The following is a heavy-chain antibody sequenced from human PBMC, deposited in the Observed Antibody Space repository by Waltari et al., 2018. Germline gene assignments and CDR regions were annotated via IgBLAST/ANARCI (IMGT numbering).Heavy chain of an antibody. CDR3: ARRRYGSSHSDF. V-gene: IGHV4-39*01. CDR2: IHYSGIP. CDR1: GGSISSDSYY. J-gene: IGHJ4*02. D-gene: IGHD6-13*01. Sequence: QLQLQESGPGLVKPSETLSLTCTVTGGSISSDSYYWGWIRQPPGKGWEWIGNIHYSGIPHYNPSLKSRVTLSVDTPKNQFSLRLNSVTAADTAVYYCARRRYGSSHSDFWGQGTLVTVSS.